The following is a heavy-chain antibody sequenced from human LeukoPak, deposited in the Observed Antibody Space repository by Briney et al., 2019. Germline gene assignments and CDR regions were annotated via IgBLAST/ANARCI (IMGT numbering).Heavy chain of an antibody. V-gene: IGHV3-23*01. CDR1: GFTFSSYG. Sequence: GGSLRLSCATSGFTFSSYGMSWVRQAPGKGLEWVSAISGSGGSTYYADSVKGRFTISRDNSKNTLYLQMNSLRAEDTAVYYCAKVTVGYCSSTSCQPFDYWGQGTLVTVSS. CDR2: ISGSGGST. J-gene: IGHJ4*02. D-gene: IGHD2-2*03. CDR3: AKVTVGYCSSTSCQPFDY.